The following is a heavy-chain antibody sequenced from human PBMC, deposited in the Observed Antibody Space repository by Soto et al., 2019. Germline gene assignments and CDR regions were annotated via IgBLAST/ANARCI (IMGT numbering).Heavy chain of an antibody. CDR2: IIPMFGTS. Sequence: SVKVSCKASGGTFSGYAISWVRQAPGQGLEWMGEIIPMFGTSNYAQKFQGRVTITADESTSTAYMELSSLRSEDTAVYYCASVSCSMTSSYKEDYCDLWGQGTLVTVSS. V-gene: IGHV1-69*13. J-gene: IGHJ4*02. D-gene: IGHD2-2*01. CDR3: ASVSCSMTSSYKEDYCDL. CDR1: GGTFSGYA.